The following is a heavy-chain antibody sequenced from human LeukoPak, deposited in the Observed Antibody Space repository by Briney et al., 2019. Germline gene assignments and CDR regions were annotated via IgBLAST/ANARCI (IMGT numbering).Heavy chain of an antibody. J-gene: IGHJ6*03. D-gene: IGHD3-10*01. CDR3: AKNLYSGTSLPYYYYSYMDV. Sequence: GASVKVSCKASGYTFTDYYMHWVRQAPGQGLEWMGWINPNSGDTNYAQNFQGRVTMTRDTSISTAYMELSRLTSDDTAVYSCAKNLYSGTSLPYYYYSYMDVWGKGTTVTVSS. CDR2: INPNSGDT. CDR1: GYTFTDYY. V-gene: IGHV1-2*02.